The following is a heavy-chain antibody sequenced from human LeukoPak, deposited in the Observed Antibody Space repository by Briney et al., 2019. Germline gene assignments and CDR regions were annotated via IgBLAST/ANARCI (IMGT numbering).Heavy chain of an antibody. D-gene: IGHD1-1*01. Sequence: HSGGSLRLSCAASGFTFSRYALNWVRQAPGKGLEWVSYISGTNEIHDADSVKGRFTISRDDAKNSLYLQMNSLRVDDTAVYYCARDDNWAFDYWGQGTLVTVSS. CDR3: ARDDNWAFDY. CDR1: GFTFSRYA. J-gene: IGHJ4*02. V-gene: IGHV3-48*04. CDR2: ISGTNEI.